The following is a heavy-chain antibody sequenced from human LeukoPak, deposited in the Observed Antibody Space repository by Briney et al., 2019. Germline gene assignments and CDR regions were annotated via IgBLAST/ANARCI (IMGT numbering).Heavy chain of an antibody. J-gene: IGHJ3*02. Sequence: PGGSLRLSCAASGFTFSDYYMSWIRQAPGKGLEWVSYIGRSGSTIYYADSVKGRFTISRDNAKNSLYLQMNSLRAEDTAVYYCARDKLVVVTPGAFDIWGQGTMVTVSS. CDR1: GFTFSDYY. CDR3: ARDKLVVVTPGAFDI. CDR2: IGRSGSTI. V-gene: IGHV3-11*01. D-gene: IGHD2-21*02.